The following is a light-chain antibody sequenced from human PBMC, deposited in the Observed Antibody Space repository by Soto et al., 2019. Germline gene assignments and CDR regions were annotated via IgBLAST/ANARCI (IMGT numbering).Light chain of an antibody. J-gene: IGKJ5*01. Sequence: EVVMTQSPATLSVSPGERATLSCRASESVSSNLAWYQQRPGQSPRLLISGASMRASGVPVRFIGSGSGTDFTLTITRLEPEDFAVYYCQQYGGSPITFGLGTRLEIK. CDR2: GAS. V-gene: IGKV3D-15*01. CDR1: ESVSSN. CDR3: QQYGGSPIT.